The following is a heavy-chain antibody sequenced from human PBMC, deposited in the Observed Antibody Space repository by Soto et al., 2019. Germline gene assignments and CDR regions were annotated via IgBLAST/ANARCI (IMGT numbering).Heavy chain of an antibody. V-gene: IGHV2-5*02. J-gene: IGHJ3*01. CDR1: GFSLTTSGVG. D-gene: IGHD3-22*01. CDR2: IYWDDDK. Sequence: QITLKESGPTLVKPTQTLTLTCTFSGFSLTTSGVGVGWIRQPPGKALEWLTIIYWDDDKRYSPSLSNRLTVAKDTSKNQVVLTMTGMDPVDTGTYFCAHRGKNDSYAFDVWGQGTVVTVSS. CDR3: AHRGKNDSYAFDV.